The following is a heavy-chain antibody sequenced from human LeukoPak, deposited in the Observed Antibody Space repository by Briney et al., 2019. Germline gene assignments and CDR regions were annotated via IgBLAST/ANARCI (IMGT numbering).Heavy chain of an antibody. V-gene: IGHV4-34*01. CDR1: GGSFSGYY. CDR3: ASHYYDSSGYYRWLDY. D-gene: IGHD3-22*01. J-gene: IGHJ4*02. Sequence: SETLSLTCAVYGGSFSGYYWSWIRQPQGKGLEWIGEINHSGSTNYNPSLKSRVTISVDTSKNQFSLKLSSVTAADTAVYYCASHYYDSSGYYRWLDYWGQGTLVTVSS. CDR2: INHSGST.